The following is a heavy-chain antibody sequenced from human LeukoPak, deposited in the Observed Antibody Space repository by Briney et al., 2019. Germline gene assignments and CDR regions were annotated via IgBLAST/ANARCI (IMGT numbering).Heavy chain of an antibody. CDR3: AKDMGIAAAGTAGFDY. CDR1: GFTFSSYW. J-gene: IGHJ4*02. CDR2: ISWNSGSI. D-gene: IGHD6-13*01. Sequence: GGSLRLSCAASGFTFSSYWMSWVRQAPGKGLEWVSGISWNSGSIGYADSVKGRFTISRDNAKNSLYLQMNSLRAEDTALYYCAKDMGIAAAGTAGFDYWGQGTLVTVSS. V-gene: IGHV3-9*01.